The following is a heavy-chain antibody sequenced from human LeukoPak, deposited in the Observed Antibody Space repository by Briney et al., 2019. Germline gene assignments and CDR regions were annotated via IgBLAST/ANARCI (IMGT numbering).Heavy chain of an antibody. D-gene: IGHD3-22*01. Sequence: PGGSLRLSCAASGFTFTKYGMHWARQAPGMGLEWVAFIRYDGSNNYYADSVKGRFTISRDNSKNTLYLQMNSLRAEDTAVYYCAKVREYYYDSSGYPFDYWGQGTLFTVSS. CDR3: AKVREYYYDSSGYPFDY. CDR2: IRYDGSNN. V-gene: IGHV3-30*02. CDR1: GFTFTKYG. J-gene: IGHJ4*02.